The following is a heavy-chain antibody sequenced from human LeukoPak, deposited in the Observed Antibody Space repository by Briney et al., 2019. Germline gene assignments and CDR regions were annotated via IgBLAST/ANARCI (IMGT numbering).Heavy chain of an antibody. D-gene: IGHD3-10*01. V-gene: IGHV7-4-1*02. J-gene: IGHJ4*02. Sequence: ASVKVSCKTSGYSFTSYAMNWVRQAPGQGLEFMGWISTGTGNPTYAQGFTGRFVFSLDTSVSTAYLQISTLKPEDTAVYYCASFGAHSFDYWGQGTLATVSS. CDR2: ISTGTGNP. CDR1: GYSFTSYA. CDR3: ASFGAHSFDY.